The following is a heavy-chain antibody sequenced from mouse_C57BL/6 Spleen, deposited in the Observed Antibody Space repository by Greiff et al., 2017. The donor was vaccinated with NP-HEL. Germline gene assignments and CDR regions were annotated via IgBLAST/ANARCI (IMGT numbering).Heavy chain of an antibody. CDR2: INPGSGGT. CDR3: ARLQTGTFAMDY. CDR1: GYAFTNYL. Sequence: VQLQQSGAELVRPGTSVKVSCKASGYAFTNYLIEWVKQRPGQGLEWIGVINPGSGGTNYNEKFKGKATLTADKSSSTAYMQLSSLTSEDSAVYFCARLQTGTFAMDYWGQGTTLTVSS. V-gene: IGHV1-54*01. J-gene: IGHJ2*01. D-gene: IGHD4-1*01.